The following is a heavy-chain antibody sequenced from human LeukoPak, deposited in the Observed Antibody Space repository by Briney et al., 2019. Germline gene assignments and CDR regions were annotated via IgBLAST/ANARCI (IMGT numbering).Heavy chain of an antibody. J-gene: IGHJ3*02. CDR3: ARRPRGDPFDI. Sequence: GESLKISCKTSGYNFNEYHIGWVRQMPGQGLEWIGIFHPGDSDPRYSPSFRGQVTISADKSISTTYLQWSSLKASDTAIYYCARRPRGDPFDIWGQGTMVIVSS. CDR1: GYNFNEYH. CDR2: FHPGDSDP. D-gene: IGHD3-10*01. V-gene: IGHV5-51*01.